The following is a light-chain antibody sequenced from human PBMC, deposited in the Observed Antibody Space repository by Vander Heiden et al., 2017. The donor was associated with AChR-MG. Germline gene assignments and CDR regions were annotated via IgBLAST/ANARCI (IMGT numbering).Light chain of an antibody. CDR3: QQDCSSPNL. V-gene: IGKV3-20*01. J-gene: IGKJ4*01. Sequence: EIVLTQSPGTLSLSPGERATLSCRASQSVRSNYLAWYQQKPGQAPRLLIYGASSRATGIPARFSGSGSGTDFTLTISRLEPEDFAVYYCQQDCSSPNLFGAGTKVEIK. CDR1: QSVRSNY. CDR2: GAS.